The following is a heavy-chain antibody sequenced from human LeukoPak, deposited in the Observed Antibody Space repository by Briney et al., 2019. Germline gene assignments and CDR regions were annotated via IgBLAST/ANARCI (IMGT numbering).Heavy chain of an antibody. Sequence: PGGSLRLSCAASGFTFSSYAMSWVRQAPGKGLEWVSGISGSGGNTYYADSVKGRFTISRDNSKNSLFLQMNSLRVEDTAVYYCARGLGWLVENWGQGTLVTVSS. J-gene: IGHJ4*02. CDR1: GFTFSSYA. D-gene: IGHD5-24*01. V-gene: IGHV3-23*01. CDR2: ISGSGGNT. CDR3: ARGLGWLVEN.